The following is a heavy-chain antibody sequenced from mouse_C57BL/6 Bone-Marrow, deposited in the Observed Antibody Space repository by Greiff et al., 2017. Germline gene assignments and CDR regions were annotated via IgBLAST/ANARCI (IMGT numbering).Heavy chain of an antibody. D-gene: IGHD1-1*01. Sequence: QVQLQQSGPELVKPGASVKISCKASGYAFSSSWMNWVKQRPGKGLEWIGRIYPGDGDTNYNGKFKGKATLTADKSSSTAYIQLSSLTSEDSAVYFCARDPHYYGSSSHWYFDVWGTGTTVTVSS. J-gene: IGHJ1*03. CDR3: ARDPHYYGSSSHWYFDV. CDR2: IYPGDGDT. V-gene: IGHV1-82*01. CDR1: GYAFSSSW.